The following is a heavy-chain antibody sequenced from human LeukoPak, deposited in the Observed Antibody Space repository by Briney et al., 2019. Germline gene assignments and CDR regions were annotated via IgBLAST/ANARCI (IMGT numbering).Heavy chain of an antibody. V-gene: IGHV4-34*01. J-gene: IGHJ4*02. Sequence: PSETLSLTCAVYGGSFSGYYWSWIRQPPGKGLEWIGEINHSGSTNYNPSLKSRVTMSVDTSKNHFSLKLSSVTAADTAVYYCARDLVAAAGGYFDYWGQGTLVTVSS. D-gene: IGHD6-13*01. CDR3: ARDLVAAAGGYFDY. CDR1: GGSFSGYY. CDR2: INHSGST.